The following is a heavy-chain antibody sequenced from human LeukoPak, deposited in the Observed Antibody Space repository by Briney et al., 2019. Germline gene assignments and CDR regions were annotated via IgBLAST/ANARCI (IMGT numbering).Heavy chain of an antibody. CDR1: GGSISSSSYY. Sequence: SETLSLTCTVSGGSISSSSYYWGWIRQPPGKGLEWIGSIYYSGSTYYNPSLKSRVTISVDTSKNQFSLKLSSVTAADTAVYYCARPPSYPPRSAFDMWGQGTMVTVSS. CDR2: IYYSGST. D-gene: IGHD2-2*01. CDR3: ARPPSYPPRSAFDM. V-gene: IGHV4-39*01. J-gene: IGHJ3*02.